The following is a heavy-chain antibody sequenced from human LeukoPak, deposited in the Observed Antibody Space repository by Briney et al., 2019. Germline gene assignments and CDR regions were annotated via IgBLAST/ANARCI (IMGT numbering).Heavy chain of an antibody. Sequence: SETLSLTCTVSGGSISSSSYYWGWIRQPPGKGQEWIGSIYYSGSTYYNPSLKSRVTISVDTSKNQFSLKMSSVTAADTAVYYCAASGAERYFDPLPAGYWGQGTLVTVSS. V-gene: IGHV4-39*07. CDR3: AASGAERYFDPLPAGY. J-gene: IGHJ4*02. D-gene: IGHD3-9*01. CDR2: IYYSGST. CDR1: GGSISSSSYY.